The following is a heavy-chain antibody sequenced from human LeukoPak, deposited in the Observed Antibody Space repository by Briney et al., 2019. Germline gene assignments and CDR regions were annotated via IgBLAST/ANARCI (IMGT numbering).Heavy chain of an antibody. D-gene: IGHD6-19*01. J-gene: IGHJ4*02. CDR1: GGSINSGGYY. CDR3: ARDYQASGWYYFDY. V-gene: IGHV4-31*03. CDR2: IYYSGST. Sequence: SQTLSLTCTVSGGSINSGGYYWSWIRQHPGKGLEWIGYIYYSGSTYYNPSLKSRVTISVDTSKNQFSLKLSSVTAADTAVYYCARDYQASGWYYFDYWGQGTLVTVSS.